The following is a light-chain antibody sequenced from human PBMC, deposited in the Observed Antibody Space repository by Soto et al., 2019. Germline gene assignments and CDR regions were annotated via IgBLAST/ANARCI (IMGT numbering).Light chain of an antibody. CDR2: DAS. J-gene: IGKJ2*01. V-gene: IGKV3-11*01. CDR1: QSVSSY. Sequence: EIVLTQSPATLSLSPGERATLSCRASQSVSSYLAWYQQKPGQAPRLLIYDASNRATGIPARFSRSGSGTDFNLTISSLEPEDFAVYYCQQRSKGPRMYTFGQGTKLEIK. CDR3: QQRSKGPRMYT.